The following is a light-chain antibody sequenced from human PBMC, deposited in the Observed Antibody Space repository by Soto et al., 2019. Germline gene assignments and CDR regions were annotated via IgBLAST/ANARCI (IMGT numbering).Light chain of an antibody. CDR2: DAS. CDR3: QQYDSSPRT. V-gene: IGKV3-20*01. J-gene: IGKJ1*01. CDR1: QSVRRY. Sequence: EMVLTQSPSTLSLSPGEPLSLSCRSCQSVRRYLAWYQHKPGQAPRLLIYDASNRATGIPDRFSGSGSGTDFTLTITRLEPEDFAVYYCQQYDSSPRTFGQGTKVDIK.